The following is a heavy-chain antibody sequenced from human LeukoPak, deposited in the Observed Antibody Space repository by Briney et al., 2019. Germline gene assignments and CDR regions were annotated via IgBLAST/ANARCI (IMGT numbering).Heavy chain of an antibody. CDR2: IIPIFGTA. CDR1: GGTFSSYA. Sequence: GASVKVSCKASGGTFSSYAISWVRQAPGQGLEWMGGIIPIFGTANYAQKFQGRVTITADESTSTAYMELSSLRSEDTAVYYCARGIGETGESYFGNYNYYYYMDVWGKGTTVTISS. V-gene: IGHV1-69*13. D-gene: IGHD3-16*01. J-gene: IGHJ6*03. CDR3: ARGIGETGESYFGNYNYYYYMDV.